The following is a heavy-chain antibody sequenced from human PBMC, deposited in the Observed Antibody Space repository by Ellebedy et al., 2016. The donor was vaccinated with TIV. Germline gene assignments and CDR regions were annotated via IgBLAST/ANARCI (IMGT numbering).Heavy chain of an antibody. Sequence: GESLKISCAASGFTFTNYWMSWVRQAPGKGLEWVATIKQGGSEKYYVDSVKGRFTISRDNAKSSLYLQMNTLGGEDTAVYYCSTVEWYRSDYWGQGTLVTVSS. CDR2: IKQGGSEK. D-gene: IGHD3-3*01. CDR3: STVEWYRSDY. V-gene: IGHV3-7*01. CDR1: GFTFTNYW. J-gene: IGHJ4*02.